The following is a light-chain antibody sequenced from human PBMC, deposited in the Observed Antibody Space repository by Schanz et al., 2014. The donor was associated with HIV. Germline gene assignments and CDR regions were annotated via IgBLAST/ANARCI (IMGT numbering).Light chain of an antibody. Sequence: QLVLTQSPSASASLGASVKLTCTLDSGHRTYAIAWHQQQPEKGPRYLINLNSDGSHSKGDGIPDRFSGSSSGAERYLTISSLQSEDEADYYCQTWGTGIQVFGGGTKLTVL. J-gene: IGLJ3*02. CDR1: SGHRTYA. CDR3: QTWGTGIQV. V-gene: IGLV4-69*02. CDR2: LNSDGSH.